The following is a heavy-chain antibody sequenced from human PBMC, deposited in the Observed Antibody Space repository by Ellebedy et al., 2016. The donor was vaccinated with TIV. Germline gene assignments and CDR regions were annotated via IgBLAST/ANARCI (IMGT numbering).Heavy chain of an antibody. CDR2: IYSGGST. J-gene: IGHJ2*01. V-gene: IGHV3-53*01. Sequence: GGSLRLSCAASGFTVSSNYMSWVRQAPGKGLEWVSVIYSGGSTYYADSVKGRFTISRDNSKNTLYLQMNSLRAEDTAVYYCARDLPRAWYFDLWGRGTLVTVSS. CDR1: GFTVSSNY. CDR3: ARDLPRAWYFDL.